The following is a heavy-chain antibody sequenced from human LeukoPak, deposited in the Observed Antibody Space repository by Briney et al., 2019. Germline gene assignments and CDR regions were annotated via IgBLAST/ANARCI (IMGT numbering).Heavy chain of an antibody. CDR2: ISYDGSNK. J-gene: IGHJ6*02. Sequence: GGSLRLSCAASGFTFSSYAMHWVRQAPGKGLEWVAVISYDGSNKYYADSVKGRFTISRDNSKNTLYLQMNSLRAEDTAVYYCATGGYYGMDVWGQGTTVTVSS. V-gene: IGHV3-30-3*01. CDR1: GFTFSSYA. CDR3: ATGGYYGMDV.